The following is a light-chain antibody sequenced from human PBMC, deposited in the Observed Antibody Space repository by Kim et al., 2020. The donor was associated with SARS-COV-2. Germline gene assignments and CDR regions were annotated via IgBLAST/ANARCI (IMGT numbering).Light chain of an antibody. Sequence: ASVGDRVTITCRASQGISTNVAWYQQKPGKVPNLLIYDASALQSGVPSRFSGSGSGTDFTLTISSLQPEDVATYYCQKYNGAPWTCGQGTKVDIK. CDR1: QGISTN. J-gene: IGKJ1*01. CDR3: QKYNGAPWT. V-gene: IGKV1-27*01. CDR2: DAS.